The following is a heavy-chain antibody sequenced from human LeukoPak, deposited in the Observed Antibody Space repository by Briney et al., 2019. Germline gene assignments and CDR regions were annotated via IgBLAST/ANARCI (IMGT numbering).Heavy chain of an antibody. J-gene: IGHJ4*02. CDR2: MNPNNGDT. D-gene: IGHD3-16*01. V-gene: IGHV1-8*01. CDR1: VYTFTTYD. CDR3: ARGQWGSYGSWYFDY. Sequence: GASVKVSCKASVYTFTTYDINWVRQVPGQGLEWMGWMNPNNGDTGYAQKFQGRVTITRDTSKTTVYMELRSLTSEDTAIFYCARGQWGSYGSWYFDYWGQGSLVSVSS.